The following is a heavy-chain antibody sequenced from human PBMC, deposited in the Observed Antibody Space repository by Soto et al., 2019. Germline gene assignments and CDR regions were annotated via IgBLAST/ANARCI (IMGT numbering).Heavy chain of an antibody. CDR2: IIPIFGTA. Sequence: QVQLVQSGAEVKKPGSSVKVSCKASGGTFSRYAISWVRQAPGQGLEWMGGIIPIFGTANYAQKFQGRVTITADESTSTAYMELSSLRSEVTAVYYCASSPNYYDSSGYNFQHWGQGTLVTVSS. CDR1: GGTFSRYA. D-gene: IGHD3-22*01. J-gene: IGHJ1*01. CDR3: ASSPNYYDSSGYNFQH. V-gene: IGHV1-69*12.